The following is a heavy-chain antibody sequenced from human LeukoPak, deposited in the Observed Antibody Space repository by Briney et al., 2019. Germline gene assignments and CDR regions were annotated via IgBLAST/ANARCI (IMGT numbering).Heavy chain of an antibody. D-gene: IGHD7-27*01. CDR1: GGSISSSSYY. J-gene: IGHJ4*02. V-gene: IGHV4-39*01. CDR2: IYYSGST. CDR3: AVGTGYFDY. Sequence: SETLSLTCTVSGGSISSSSYYWGWIRQPPGKGLEWIGSIYYSGSTYYNPSLKSRVTISVDASKNQFSLKLSSVTAADTAVYYCAVGTGYFDYWGQGTLVTVSS.